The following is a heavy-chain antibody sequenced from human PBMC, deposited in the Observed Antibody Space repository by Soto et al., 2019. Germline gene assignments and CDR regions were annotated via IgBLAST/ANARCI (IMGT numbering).Heavy chain of an antibody. J-gene: IGHJ4*02. CDR2: IKPDGSAT. D-gene: IGHD2-21*02. CDR3: ARAGYCGPACYYYFDY. V-gene: IGHV3-7*01. CDR1: GFTFGSYW. Sequence: EVQLVESGGGLVQPGGSLRLSSAVSGFTFGSYWMNWVRVIPGKGLEWVAYIKPDGSATYYVDSVKGRFTISRDNAKNSLYLQMNSLRVEDTSVYYCARAGYCGPACYYYFDYWGQGTLVTVSS.